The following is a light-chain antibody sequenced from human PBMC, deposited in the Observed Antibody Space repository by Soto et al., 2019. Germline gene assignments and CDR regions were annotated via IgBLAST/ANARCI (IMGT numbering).Light chain of an antibody. CDR2: GAS. CDR3: QQYNNWPRPT. J-gene: IGKJ4*01. V-gene: IGKV3D-15*01. CDR1: QSVSSN. Sequence: EIVMTQSPATLSVSPGERATLSCRASQSVSSNLAWYQQKPGQAPRLLIYGASTRATGIPARFSGSGSGTDFTLTISSLQSEDFAVYYCQQYNNWPRPTFGGGTKVEIK.